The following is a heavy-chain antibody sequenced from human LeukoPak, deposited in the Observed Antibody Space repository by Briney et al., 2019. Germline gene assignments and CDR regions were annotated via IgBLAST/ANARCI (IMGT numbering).Heavy chain of an antibody. D-gene: IGHD6-19*01. J-gene: IGHJ3*02. CDR1: GFTFRNYW. V-gene: IGHV3-7*01. CDR2: IKRDGNIT. Sequence: GGSLRLSCAPSGFTFRNYWMIWVRQAPGKGLEWVANIKRDGNITNYLDSVKGRFTISRDNAKNSLYLQMSSLRGEDTATYYCARDADFSSGGGWYDAFDIWGQGTMVTVSS. CDR3: ARDADFSSGGGWYDAFDI.